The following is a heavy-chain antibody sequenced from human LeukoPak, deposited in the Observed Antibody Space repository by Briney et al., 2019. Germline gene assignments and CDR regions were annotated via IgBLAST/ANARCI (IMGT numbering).Heavy chain of an antibody. CDR1: GGSFSGYY. Sequence: PSETLSLTCAVYGGSFSGYYWSWIRQSPGKGLEWIGEINHSGSTNYNPSLKSRVTISVDTSKNQISLKLSSVTAADTAVYYCARGFGYCSGGSCYSGMDVWGKGTTVTVSS. J-gene: IGHJ6*04. D-gene: IGHD2-15*01. CDR3: ARGFGYCSGGSCYSGMDV. CDR2: INHSGST. V-gene: IGHV4-34*01.